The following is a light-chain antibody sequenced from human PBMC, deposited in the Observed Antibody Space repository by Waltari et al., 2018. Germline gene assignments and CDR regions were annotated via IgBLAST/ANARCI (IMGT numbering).Light chain of an antibody. Sequence: DIQLTQSPSFLSGSVGDRVTITCRASQDMSSYLAWYQQKPGKAPKLQIYDASTLQSGVPSRFSGGGSGTEFTLTISSLQPEDFAIYYCQQCSTYPLTFGGGTK. CDR2: DAS. CDR1: QDMSSY. V-gene: IGKV1-9*01. J-gene: IGKJ4*01. CDR3: QQCSTYPLT.